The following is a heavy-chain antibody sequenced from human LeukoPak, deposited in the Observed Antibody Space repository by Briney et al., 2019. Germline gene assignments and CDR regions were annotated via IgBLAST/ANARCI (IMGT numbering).Heavy chain of an antibody. Sequence: SETLSLTCTVSGASVSSASYWTWIRQPPGKGVEWIAHIYNGVNTNYNPSLKSRVTISVDTSKNQFSLRLNSVTAADTDVYYCARSRAFNSGAFDPWGQGSLVTVSS. CDR1: GASVSSASY. J-gene: IGHJ5*02. V-gene: IGHV4-61*01. CDR2: IYNGVNT. D-gene: IGHD1-26*01. CDR3: ARSRAFNSGAFDP.